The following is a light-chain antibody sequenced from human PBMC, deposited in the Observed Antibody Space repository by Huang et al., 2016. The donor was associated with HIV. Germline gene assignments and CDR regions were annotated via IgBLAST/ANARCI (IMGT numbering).Light chain of an antibody. J-gene: IGKJ2*01. CDR3: QQYYISPPT. CDR1: QSVLSRPTNKTY. V-gene: IGKV4-1*01. Sequence: DIVMTQSPDSLAVSLGDRATINCKSSQSVLSRPTNKTYLAWYQQRPGQSPTLLIYWASTRRSGLPDRFSARRSGTHFALTISSLQAEDVAFYYCQQYYISPPTFGQGTKLEI. CDR2: WAS.